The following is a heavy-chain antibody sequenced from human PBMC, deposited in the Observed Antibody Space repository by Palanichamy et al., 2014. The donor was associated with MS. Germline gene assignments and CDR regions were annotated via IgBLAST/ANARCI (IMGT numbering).Heavy chain of an antibody. CDR2: IDWDDDK. CDR3: ARTRYYDNSRAGAYFDF. CDR1: GFSLTSDGMR. Sequence: QVTLKESGPALVKPTQTLTLTCTFSGFSLTSDGMRVSWIRQPPGKALEWLARIDWDDDKFYSSSLETRLTVSKGTSRNQVVLVMTEMDPVDTATYYCARTRYYDNSRAGAYFDFWSQGTLVTVSS. J-gene: IGHJ4*02. D-gene: IGHD3-22*01. V-gene: IGHV2-70*04.